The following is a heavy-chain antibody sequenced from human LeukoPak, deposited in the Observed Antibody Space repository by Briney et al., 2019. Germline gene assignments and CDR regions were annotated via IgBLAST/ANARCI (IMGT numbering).Heavy chain of an antibody. CDR3: AKDSASFSGRYSEFDY. CDR1: RFAFEDYA. J-gene: IGHJ4*02. Sequence: VRSLRLSRAPSRFAFEDYATHWVRHARGKGRGWGSGMSWIIVSMGYADSVKGRLPISRDNAKNSLYLQMNSLRAEDAALYYCAKDSASFSGRYSEFDYWGQETLVSVSS. CDR2: MSWIIVSM. D-gene: IGHD1-26*01. V-gene: IGHV3-9*01.